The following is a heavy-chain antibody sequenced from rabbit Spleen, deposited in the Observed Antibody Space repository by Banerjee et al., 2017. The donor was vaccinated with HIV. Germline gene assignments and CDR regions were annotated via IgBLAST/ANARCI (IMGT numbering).Heavy chain of an antibody. J-gene: IGHJ3*01. Sequence: QEQLVESGGGLVQPEGSLTLTCTASGFDFNNYGVSWVRQAPGKGLEWIGYIEPIFGRTYYANWVNGRFTISSHNAQNTLYLQLSSLTAADTATYFCARGSATMTMVITGYYCSLWGQGTLVTVS. CDR1: GFDFNNYG. V-gene: IGHV1S47*01. CDR2: IEPIFGRT. D-gene: IGHD2-1*01. CDR3: ARGSATMTMVITGYYCSL.